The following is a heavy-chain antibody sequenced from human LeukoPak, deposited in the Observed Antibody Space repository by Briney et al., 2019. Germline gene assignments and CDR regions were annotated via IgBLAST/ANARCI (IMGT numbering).Heavy chain of an antibody. CDR3: AKGRGYSYGLPFLY. V-gene: IGHV3-23*01. D-gene: IGHD5-18*01. Sequence: GGSLRLSCVASGFTFSSHALSWVRQAPGKGLEWVSSLSGSGYNTYYADSVKGRLTISRDNSKNTVYLQMNGLRAEDTAVYYCAKGRGYSYGLPFLYWGQGTLVTVSS. CDR2: LSGSGYNT. CDR1: GFTFSSHA. J-gene: IGHJ4*02.